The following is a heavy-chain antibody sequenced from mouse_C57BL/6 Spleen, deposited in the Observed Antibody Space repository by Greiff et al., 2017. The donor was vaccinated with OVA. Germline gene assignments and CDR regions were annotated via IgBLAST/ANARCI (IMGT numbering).Heavy chain of an antibody. CDR1: GFNIKDDY. CDR2: IDPENGDT. J-gene: IGHJ4*01. V-gene: IGHV14-4*01. Sequence: EVQLQQSGAELVRPGASVKLSCTASGFNIKDDYMHWVKQRPEQGLEWIGWIDPENGDTEYASKFQGKATITADTSSNTAYLQLSSLTSEDTAVYYCTTPYDYDSHGAMDYWGQGTSVTVSS. CDR3: TTPYDYDSHGAMDY. D-gene: IGHD2-4*01.